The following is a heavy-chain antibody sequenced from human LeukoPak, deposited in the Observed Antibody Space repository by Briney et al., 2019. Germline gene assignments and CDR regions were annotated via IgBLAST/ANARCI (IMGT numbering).Heavy chain of an antibody. CDR1: GYTFTSYG. Sequence: ASVKVSCKASGYTFTSYGISWVRQASGQGLEWMGWISAYNGSTNYAQKLQGRVTMTTDTSTSTAYMELRSLRSDDTAVYYCAREGVVVPAAMNGSGASGNYYYYYGMDVWGKGTTVTVSS. CDR2: ISAYNGST. D-gene: IGHD2-2*01. J-gene: IGHJ6*04. CDR3: AREGVVVPAAMNGSGASGNYYYYYGMDV. V-gene: IGHV1-18*04.